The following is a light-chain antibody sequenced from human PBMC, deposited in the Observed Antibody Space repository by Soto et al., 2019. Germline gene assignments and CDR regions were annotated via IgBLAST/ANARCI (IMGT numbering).Light chain of an antibody. CDR3: QYYATSPL. CDR1: QAVSSSY. Sequence: EIVLTQSPGILSLSPGERATLSCRASQAVSSSYLAWYQQKPGQAPRLLIYGAFNRATGIPDRVSGSGSRTDFTLTISRLEPEDFAVYYCQYYATSPLVGPGTKVDIK. J-gene: IGKJ3*01. V-gene: IGKV3-20*01. CDR2: GAF.